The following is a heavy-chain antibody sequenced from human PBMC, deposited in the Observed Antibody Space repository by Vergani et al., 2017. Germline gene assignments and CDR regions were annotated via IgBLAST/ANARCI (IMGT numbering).Heavy chain of an antibody. CDR2: IYPGDSDT. Sequence: EVQLVQSGAEVKKPGESLKISCKGSGYRFNSYWIAWVRQMPGKGLVWMGIIYPGDSDTRYTPSFQGQVTISADKSISTAYLQWSSLKASDTAMYYCARHGASSSGPAEFDYWGQGTLVTVSS. V-gene: IGHV5-51*01. CDR3: ARHGASSSGPAEFDY. D-gene: IGHD6-19*01. J-gene: IGHJ4*02. CDR1: GYRFNSYW.